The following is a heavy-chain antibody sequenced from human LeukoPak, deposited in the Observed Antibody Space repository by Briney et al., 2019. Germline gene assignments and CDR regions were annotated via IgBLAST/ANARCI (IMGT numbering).Heavy chain of an antibody. CDR3: ARPGRKSTSPTDY. J-gene: IGHJ4*02. V-gene: IGHV1-8*01. D-gene: IGHD2-2*01. CDR1: GYTFTSYD. Sequence: GASAKVSCKASGYTFTSYDINWVRQATGQGLEWMGWMNPNSGNTGYAQKFQGRVTMTRNTSISTAYMEPSSLRSEDTAVYYCARPGRKSTSPTDYWGQGTLVTVSS. CDR2: MNPNSGNT.